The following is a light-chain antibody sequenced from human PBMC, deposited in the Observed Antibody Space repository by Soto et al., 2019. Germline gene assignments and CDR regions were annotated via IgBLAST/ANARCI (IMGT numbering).Light chain of an antibody. V-gene: IGLV2-14*01. CDR1: SSDVGGYNF. Sequence: QSVLTQPASVSGSPGQSITISCSGTSSDVGGYNFVSWYQHHPGKAPKVMIYEVSNRPSGVSNRFSGSKSGNTASLTISGLQAEDEADYHCSSYTSRSTWVFGGGTKLTVL. CDR3: SSYTSRSTWV. J-gene: IGLJ3*02. CDR2: EVS.